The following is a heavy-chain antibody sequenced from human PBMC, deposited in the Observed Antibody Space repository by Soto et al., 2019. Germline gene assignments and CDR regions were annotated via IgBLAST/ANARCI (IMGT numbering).Heavy chain of an antibody. D-gene: IGHD2-2*01. V-gene: IGHV4-39*01. CDR1: GGSISSSSYY. Sequence: QLQLQESGPGLVKPSETLSLTCTVSGGSISSSSYYWGWIRQPPGKGLEWIGRIYYSGSTYYNPSPKSRVTISVDTSKTQFSLKLSSVTAADTAVYYCARTTSSFDYWGQGTLVTVSS. CDR2: IYYSGST. J-gene: IGHJ4*02. CDR3: ARTTSSFDY.